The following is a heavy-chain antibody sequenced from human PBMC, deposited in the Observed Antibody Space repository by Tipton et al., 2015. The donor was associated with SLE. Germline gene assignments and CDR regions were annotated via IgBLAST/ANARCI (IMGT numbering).Heavy chain of an antibody. V-gene: IGHV4-31*03. CDR1: GGSISSGAYC. J-gene: IGHJ3*02. CDR2: IYYSGTT. D-gene: IGHD2-2*01. Sequence: TLSLTCTVSGGSISSGAYCWSWIRQHPGKGLEWIGYIYYSGTTYYNPSLKSRVTISVDTSKNQFSLKLSSVTAADTAVYYCARGGGYCSSTSCPRAFDIWGQGTMVTVSS. CDR3: ARGGGYCSSTSCPRAFDI.